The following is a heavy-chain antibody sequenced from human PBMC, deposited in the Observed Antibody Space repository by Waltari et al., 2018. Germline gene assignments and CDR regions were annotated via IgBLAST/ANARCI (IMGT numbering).Heavy chain of an antibody. CDR1: GYTFTSYA. CDR2: INAGNGNT. CDR3: ARVSRAVAGTLGY. Sequence: QVQLVQSGAEVKKPGASVKVSCKASGYTFTSYAMHWVRQAPGQRLEWMGWINAGNGNTKYSQKFQGRVTITRDTSASTAYMELSSLRSEDTAVYYCARVSRAVAGTLGYWGQGTLVTVSS. D-gene: IGHD6-19*01. J-gene: IGHJ4*02. V-gene: IGHV1-3*01.